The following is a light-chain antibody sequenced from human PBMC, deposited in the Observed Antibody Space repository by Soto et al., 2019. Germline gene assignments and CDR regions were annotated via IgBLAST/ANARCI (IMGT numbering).Light chain of an antibody. Sequence: TLSVSPGERATLPCRASQSVNSNLAWYQQKPGQAPRLLIYGTSTRATGIPARFSGSGYGTEFTLTISSLQSEDFAVYYCHQYNNWPPWTFGQVTKVDIK. J-gene: IGKJ1*01. CDR2: GTS. V-gene: IGKV3-15*01. CDR3: HQYNNWPPWT. CDR1: QSVNSN.